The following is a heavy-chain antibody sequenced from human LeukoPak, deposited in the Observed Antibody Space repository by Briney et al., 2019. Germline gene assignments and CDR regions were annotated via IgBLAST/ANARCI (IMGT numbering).Heavy chain of an antibody. D-gene: IGHD6-19*01. V-gene: IGHV1-18*01. Sequence: WASVKVSCKASGYTFTSYDINWVRQATGQGLEWMGWISAYNGNTNYAQKLQGRVTMTTDTSTSTAYMELRSLRSDDTAVYYCARDRGGARSQIAVAGGYWGQGTLVTVSS. CDR2: ISAYNGNT. CDR1: GYTFTSYD. CDR3: ARDRGGARSQIAVAGGY. J-gene: IGHJ4*02.